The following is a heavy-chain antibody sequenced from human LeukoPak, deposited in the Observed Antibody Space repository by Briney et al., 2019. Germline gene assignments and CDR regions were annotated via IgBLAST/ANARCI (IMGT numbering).Heavy chain of an antibody. V-gene: IGHV3-48*03. J-gene: IGHJ6*02. CDR2: ISNSGSPM. CDR3: ARGEARAYGMDV. CDR1: GFTFSSYE. Sequence: GGSLRLSCAASGFTFSSYEMNWVRQAPGKGLEWVSYISNSGSPMYYADSVKGRFTISRDNAENSLYLQMNSLRAEDTAVYYCARGEARAYGMDVWGQGTTVTVSS.